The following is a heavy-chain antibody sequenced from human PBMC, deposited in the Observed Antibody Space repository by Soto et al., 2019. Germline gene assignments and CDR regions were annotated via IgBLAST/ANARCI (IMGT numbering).Heavy chain of an antibody. V-gene: IGHV4-31*03. CDR2: NYFTGAT. J-gene: IGHJ4*02. Sequence: QVQLQESGPGLVKPSQTLSLTCNVSGGSIGSGTSYWTWIRQHPGEGLEWIGHNYFTGATYSNPSLRSRLTMSVDTSKNQFSLKLTSVTAAATAPYYCASIPRRGYSYGIDYWGQGTLVTVSS. CDR3: ASIPRRGYSYGIDY. D-gene: IGHD2-21*02. CDR1: GGSIGSGTSY.